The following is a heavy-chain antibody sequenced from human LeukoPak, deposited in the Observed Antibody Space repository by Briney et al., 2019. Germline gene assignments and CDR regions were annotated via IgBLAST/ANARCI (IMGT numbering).Heavy chain of an antibody. V-gene: IGHV4-34*01. CDR3: ARGGRIAAAGTRDYFDY. J-gene: IGHJ4*02. D-gene: IGHD6-13*01. CDR1: GGSFSGYY. CDR2: INHSGRN. Sequence: SETLSLTCAVYGGSFSGYYWSWIRQPPGKGLEWIGEINHSGRNNYNPSLKSRVTISVDTSKNQFSLKLSSVTAADTAVYYCARGGRIAAAGTRDYFDYWGQGTLVTVSS.